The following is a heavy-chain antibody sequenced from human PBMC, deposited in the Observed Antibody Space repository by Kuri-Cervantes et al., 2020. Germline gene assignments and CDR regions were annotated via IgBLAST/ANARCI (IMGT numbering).Heavy chain of an antibody. CDR3: AKDNVDTASIDY. CDR2: IWYDGSNK. D-gene: IGHD5-18*01. V-gene: IGHV3-33*06. Sequence: GGSLRLSCAASGFTFSSYGMHWVRQAPGKGLEWVAVIWYDGSNKYYADSVKGRFTISRDNSKNTLYLQMNSLRAEDTAVYYCAKDNVDTASIDYWGQGTLVTVSS. J-gene: IGHJ4*02. CDR1: GFTFSSYG.